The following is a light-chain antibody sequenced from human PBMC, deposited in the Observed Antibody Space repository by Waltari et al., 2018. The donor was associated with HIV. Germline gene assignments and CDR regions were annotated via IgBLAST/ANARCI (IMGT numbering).Light chain of an antibody. V-gene: IGLV2-23*02. CDR2: DVS. CDR1: SSDVGNYNY. J-gene: IGLJ1*01. Sequence: QSALTQPASVSGSPGQSITISCTGTSSDVGNYNYVSLYQQHPGKVPKLMIYDVSTRPSGVSNRLSGSKSGNTASLTISGLQAEDEADYYCCSYAGTNTYVFGSGTKVTVL. CDR3: CSYAGTNTYV.